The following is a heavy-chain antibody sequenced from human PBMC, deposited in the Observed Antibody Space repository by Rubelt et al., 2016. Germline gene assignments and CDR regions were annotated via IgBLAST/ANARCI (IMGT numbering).Heavy chain of an antibody. J-gene: IGHJ4*02. V-gene: IGHV1-46*01. Sequence: QVQLVQSGAEVKKPGASVKVSCKASGYTFTSYYMHWVRQAPGQGLEWMGIINPSGGSTGYAPKFQGRVTMTRDTSTSPVYMERSSLRSEDTAVYYCAREQETTVTIEGVLGYWGQGTLVTVSS. CDR1: GYTFTSYY. CDR2: INPSGGST. D-gene: IGHD4-17*01. CDR3: AREQETTVTIEGVLGY.